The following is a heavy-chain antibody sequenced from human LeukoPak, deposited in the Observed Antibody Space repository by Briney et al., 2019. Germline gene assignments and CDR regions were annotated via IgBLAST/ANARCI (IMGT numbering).Heavy chain of an antibody. Sequence: GGSLRLSCAASGFTFSSYAMSRVRQAPGKGLEWVPAISGSGGSTYYADSVKGRFTISRDNSKNTLYLQMNSLRAEDTAVYYCAKDPPRGYYDSSGYYYSWGQGTLVTVSS. CDR2: ISGSGGST. J-gene: IGHJ4*02. D-gene: IGHD3-22*01. CDR3: AKDPPRGYYDSSGYYYS. CDR1: GFTFSSYA. V-gene: IGHV3-23*01.